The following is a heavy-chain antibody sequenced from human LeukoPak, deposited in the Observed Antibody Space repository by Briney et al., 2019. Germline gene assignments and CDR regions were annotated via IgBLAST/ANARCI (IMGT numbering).Heavy chain of an antibody. V-gene: IGHV3-33*01. Sequence: GGSLRLSCAASGFTFSSYGMHWVRQAPGKGLEWVAVIWYDGSNTYYADSVKGRFTISRDNSKNTLYLQMNSLRAEDTAVYYCARIGYCSGGSCYWVYFDYWGQGTLVTVSS. CDR2: IWYDGSNT. CDR1: GFTFSSYG. J-gene: IGHJ4*02. CDR3: ARIGYCSGGSCYWVYFDY. D-gene: IGHD2-15*01.